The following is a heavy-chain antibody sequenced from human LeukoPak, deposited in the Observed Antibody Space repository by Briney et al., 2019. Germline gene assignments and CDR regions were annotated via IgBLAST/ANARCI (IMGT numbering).Heavy chain of an antibody. V-gene: IGHV4-30-2*01. CDR2: IYHTGST. D-gene: IGHD1-26*01. CDR3: ARGGVGPTTNWFDP. Sequence: SETLSLTCTVSGGSISGSGYYWSWIRQPPGKGLEWIGYIYHTGSTYCNPSLASRVTISVDRSKNQFSLRLTSVTAADTAVFYCARGGVGPTTNWFDPWGQGTLVTVSS. J-gene: IGHJ5*02. CDR1: GGSISGSGYY.